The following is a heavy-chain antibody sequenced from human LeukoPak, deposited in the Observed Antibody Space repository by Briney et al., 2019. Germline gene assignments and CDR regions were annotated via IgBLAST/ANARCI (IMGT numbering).Heavy chain of an antibody. V-gene: IGHV3-23*01. Sequence: PGGSLRLSCAASGFTFSSYAMSWVRQAPGKGLEWVSAISGSGGSTYYADSVKGRFTISRDNSKNTLYLQMNSLRAEDTAVYYCAKGTHYYDSSGYNDYWGQGTLVTVSS. J-gene: IGHJ4*02. CDR2: ISGSGGST. CDR3: AKGTHYYDSSGYNDY. CDR1: GFTFSSYA. D-gene: IGHD3-22*01.